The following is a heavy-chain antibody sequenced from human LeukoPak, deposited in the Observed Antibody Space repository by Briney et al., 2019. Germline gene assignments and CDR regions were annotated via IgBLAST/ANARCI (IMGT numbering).Heavy chain of an antibody. Sequence: PGGSLRLSCAASGFTFNNYAMSWVRQAPGKGLEWVSVIGGSGDYTYYADSVKGRFTISRDNSKNTLYLQMNSLRADDTAVYYCAKMGSDYSGYDAFDIWGQGTMVTVSS. CDR1: GFTFNNYA. D-gene: IGHD3-10*01. J-gene: IGHJ3*02. V-gene: IGHV3-23*01. CDR3: AKMGSDYSGYDAFDI. CDR2: IGGSGDYT.